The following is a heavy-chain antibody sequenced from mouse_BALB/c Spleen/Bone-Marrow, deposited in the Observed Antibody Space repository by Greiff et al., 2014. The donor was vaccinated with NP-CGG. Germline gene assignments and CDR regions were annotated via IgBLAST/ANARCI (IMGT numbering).Heavy chain of an antibody. J-gene: IGHJ3*01. Sequence: VQLQQSGPELVKPWASVKISCKASGYTFTDYNMQWVKQSHGKSLVWIGYIYPYNGGTVYKQKFKSEATLTVDNSSSTANMELRSLTSEDSAVYYCARGAAYGYYLGLAYWGQGTLVTVSA. D-gene: IGHD2-3*01. V-gene: IGHV1S29*02. CDR2: IYPYNGGT. CDR1: GYTFTDYN. CDR3: ARGAAYGYYLGLAY.